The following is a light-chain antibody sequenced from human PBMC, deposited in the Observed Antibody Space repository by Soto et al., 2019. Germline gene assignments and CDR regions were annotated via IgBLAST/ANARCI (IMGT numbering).Light chain of an antibody. J-gene: IGLJ2*01. Sequence: QSVLTQPASVSGSPGQSITISCTGNSSDVGGYNYVSWYQQNPGKAPKLMIYDVSNRPSGVSNRFSGSKSGNTASLTISGLQAEDEADYYCSAYTSSSTLVGFGGGTKVTVL. CDR3: SAYTSSSTLVG. CDR2: DVS. V-gene: IGLV2-14*01. CDR1: SSDVGGYNY.